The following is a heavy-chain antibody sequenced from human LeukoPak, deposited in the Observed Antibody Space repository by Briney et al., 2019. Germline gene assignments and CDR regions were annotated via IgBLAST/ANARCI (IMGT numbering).Heavy chain of an antibody. J-gene: IGHJ4*02. CDR3: AKDMDVGAYGSGSYFDY. Sequence: GGSLRLSCAATGFTFSSYGMHWVRQAPGKGLEWVAFIRYDGSNKYYADSVKGRFTISRDNSKNTLYLQMNSLRAEDTAVYYCAKDMDVGAYGSGSYFDYWGQGTLVTVSS. V-gene: IGHV3-30*02. CDR2: IRYDGSNK. CDR1: GFTFSSYG. D-gene: IGHD3-10*01.